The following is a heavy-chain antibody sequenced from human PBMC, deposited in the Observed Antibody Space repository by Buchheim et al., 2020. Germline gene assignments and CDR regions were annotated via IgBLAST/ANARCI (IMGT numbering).Heavy chain of an antibody. J-gene: IGHJ4*02. D-gene: IGHD6-13*01. V-gene: IGHV3-74*01. CDR2: INSDGSNT. CDR3: VRGITAAGVEHCDY. Sequence: EVQLVESGGGLVQPGESLRLSCAVSGFTFSSHWMHWVRQAPGKGLVWVSRINSDGSNTNYADSVKGRFTISRDNAKNTLYLKMNSLRAEDTDVYYCVRGITAAGVEHCDYWGQGTL. CDR1: GFTFSSHW.